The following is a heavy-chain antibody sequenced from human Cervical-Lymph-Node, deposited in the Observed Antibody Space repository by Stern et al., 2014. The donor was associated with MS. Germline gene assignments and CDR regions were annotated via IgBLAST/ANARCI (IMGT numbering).Heavy chain of an antibody. Sequence: EVQLVESGGGVIKPGGSLRLSCTASGFTVSRDYMTWVRQAPGKGLECVSLITNVGSTFYTDSVKGRFTISRDDSKNTVYLHMTSLRAEDTAMYYCARDTSSPERSDWWGQGTLVTVSS. CDR2: ITNVGST. CDR3: ARDTSSPERSDW. V-gene: IGHV3-53*01. D-gene: IGHD1-1*01. J-gene: IGHJ4*02. CDR1: GFTVSRDY.